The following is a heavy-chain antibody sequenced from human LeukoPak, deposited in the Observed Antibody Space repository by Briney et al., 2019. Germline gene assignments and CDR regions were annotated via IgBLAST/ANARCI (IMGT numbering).Heavy chain of an antibody. CDR3: ARGRAAMVDY. D-gene: IGHD5-18*01. V-gene: IGHV4-34*01. Sequence: SETLSLTCAVYGGSFSGYYWSWIRQPPGKGLEWTGEINHSGSTNYNPSLKSRVTISVDTSKNQFSLKLSSVTAADTAVYYCARGRAAMVDYWGQGTLVTVSS. CDR2: INHSGST. CDR1: GGSFSGYY. J-gene: IGHJ4*02.